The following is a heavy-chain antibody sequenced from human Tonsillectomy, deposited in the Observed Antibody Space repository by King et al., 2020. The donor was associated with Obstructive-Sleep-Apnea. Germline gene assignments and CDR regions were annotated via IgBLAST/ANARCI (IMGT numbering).Heavy chain of an antibody. CDR2: VFRDGTT. Sequence: QLQESGPGLVKPSETLSLNCTVSSDSITVYYWNWIRQPPGKGLEWIGYVFRDGTTSYNPSLESRLTLSVDTSKKQFSLKLSSVTAADTAVYYCASCRGDCYHLTYWGQGTLVTVSS. D-gene: IGHD2-21*02. V-gene: IGHV4-59*08. J-gene: IGHJ4*02. CDR3: ASCRGDCYHLTY. CDR1: SDSITVYY.